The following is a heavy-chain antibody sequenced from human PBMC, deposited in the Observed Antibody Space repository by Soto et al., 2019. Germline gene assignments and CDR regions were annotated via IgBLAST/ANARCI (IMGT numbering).Heavy chain of an antibody. Sequence: EVQLLESGGGLVQPGGSLRLSCAASGFTFSSYAMSWVRQAPGKGLEWVSAISGSGGSTYDADSVKGRFTISRDNSKNTLYRQMSSRTADDTAVYYCGTAPYYDDVCGSYRSAHFDYWGKGTTVTVSS. CDR1: GFTFSSYA. J-gene: IGHJ4*02. V-gene: IGHV3-23*01. CDR3: GTAPYYDDVCGSYRSAHFDY. D-gene: IGHD3-16*02. CDR2: ISGSGGST.